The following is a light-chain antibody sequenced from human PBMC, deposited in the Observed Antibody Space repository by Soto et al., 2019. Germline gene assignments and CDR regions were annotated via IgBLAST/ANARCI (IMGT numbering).Light chain of an antibody. J-gene: IGLJ1*01. V-gene: IGLV1-44*01. Sequence: QLVLTQPPSASGTPGQRVTISCSGSSSNIGSNTVNWYQQLPGTAPQLLIYSDNQRPSGVPDRFSGSKSGTSASLAISGLQSEDEADFYCAAWDDSLSGLVFGTGTKLTVL. CDR1: SSNIGSNT. CDR2: SDN. CDR3: AAWDDSLSGLV.